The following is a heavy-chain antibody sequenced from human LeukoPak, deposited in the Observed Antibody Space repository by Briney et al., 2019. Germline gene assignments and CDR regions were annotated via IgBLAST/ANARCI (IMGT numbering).Heavy chain of an antibody. CDR1: GFTFSSYA. V-gene: IGHV3-30-3*01. CDR2: ISYDGSNK. J-gene: IGHJ4*02. CDR3: ERGRIGDISAYLAY. Sequence: PGGALRLSCAASGFTFSSYAMYWVRQAPGKGLACVAVISYDGSNKYYADSVKGRFIHPRDNSKNTLYLQMNSQRDGETPVYFCERGRIGDISAYLAYWGQGTLDSVPS. D-gene: IGHD3-22*01.